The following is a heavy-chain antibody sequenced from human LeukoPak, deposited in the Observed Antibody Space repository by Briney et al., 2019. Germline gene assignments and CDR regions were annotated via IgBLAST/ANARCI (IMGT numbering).Heavy chain of an antibody. CDR2: IYYSGST. V-gene: IGHV4-39*02. D-gene: IGHD3-10*01. J-gene: IGHJ6*03. CDR3: AREYYYGGVRSPGSGSYPYYMDV. Sequence: SETLSLTCTVSGGSISSSSYYWGWIRQPPGKGLEWIGSIYYSGSTYYNPSLKSRVTISVDTSKNQFSLKLSSVTAADTAVYYCAREYYYGGVRSPGSGSYPYYMDVWGKGTTVTVSS. CDR1: GGSISSSSYY.